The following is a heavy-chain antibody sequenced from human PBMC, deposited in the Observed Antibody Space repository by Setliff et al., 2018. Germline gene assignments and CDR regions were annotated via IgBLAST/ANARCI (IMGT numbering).Heavy chain of an antibody. CDR1: GYSFTSYW. CDR3: ARQAVADNGAFDI. D-gene: IGHD6-19*01. V-gene: IGHV5-51*01. J-gene: IGHJ3*02. Sequence: GESLKISCKGSGYSFTSYWIGWVRQMPGKGLEWMGIIFPGNSDTRYSPSFQGQVTISADKPISTAYLQWSSLKASDTAMYYCARQAVADNGAFDIWGQGTMVTVSS. CDR2: IFPGNSDT.